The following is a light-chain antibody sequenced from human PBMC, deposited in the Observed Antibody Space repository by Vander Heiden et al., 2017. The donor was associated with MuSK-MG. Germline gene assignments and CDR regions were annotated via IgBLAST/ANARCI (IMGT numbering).Light chain of an antibody. CDR1: SFNIGNNY. Sequence: SCAGSSFNIGNNYVSWYQHLPGTAPKLLTYDNNKRPSGIPDRFSGSKSGTSATLGITGLQTGDEADYYCGTWDSSLSAVVFGGGTKLTVL. CDR3: GTWDSSLSAVV. J-gene: IGLJ2*01. CDR2: DNN. V-gene: IGLV1-51*01.